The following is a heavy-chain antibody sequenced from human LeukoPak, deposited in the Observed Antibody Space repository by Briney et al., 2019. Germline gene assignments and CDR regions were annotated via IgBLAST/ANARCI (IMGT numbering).Heavy chain of an antibody. CDR2: ISQTGTTI. Sequence: VGSLILSCAASGFPFSDHYMSRIRQAPGKGLEWVSYISQTGTTIDYADSVKGRFTLSRDNARNSLYLQMNSLRAEDTAVYYCGRGHWGLDFWGQGTLVCVSS. CDR3: GRGHWGLDF. J-gene: IGHJ4*02. CDR1: GFPFSDHY. V-gene: IGHV3-11*04. D-gene: IGHD7-27*01.